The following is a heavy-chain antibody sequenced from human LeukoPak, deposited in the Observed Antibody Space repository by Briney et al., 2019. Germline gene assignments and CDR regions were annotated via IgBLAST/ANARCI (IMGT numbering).Heavy chain of an antibody. J-gene: IGHJ4*02. Sequence: SETLSLTCTVSGGSISSYYWSWIRQPPGKGLEWIGYIYYSGSTNYNPSLKSRVTISVDTSKNQFSLKLSSVTAADTAVYYCARQGGTVSRDYWGQGTLVTVSS. CDR1: GGSISSYY. D-gene: IGHD4-17*01. V-gene: IGHV4-59*08. CDR2: IYYSGST. CDR3: ARQGGTVSRDY.